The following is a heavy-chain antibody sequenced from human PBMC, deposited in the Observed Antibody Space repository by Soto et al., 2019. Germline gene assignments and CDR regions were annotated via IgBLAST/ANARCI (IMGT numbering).Heavy chain of an antibody. Sequence: SETLSLTCAVSGGSVSSSQWWTWVRQAPGKGLEWLGEIYHVGITKYNPSLKSRVTISVDKSNNHFSLKLRSVTAADTAVYYCARGYCSSGSCFNWFDSWGQGTLVTVSS. V-gene: IGHV4-4*02. CDR1: GGSVSSSQW. D-gene: IGHD2-15*01. CDR3: ARGYCSSGSCFNWFDS. J-gene: IGHJ5*01. CDR2: IYHVGIT.